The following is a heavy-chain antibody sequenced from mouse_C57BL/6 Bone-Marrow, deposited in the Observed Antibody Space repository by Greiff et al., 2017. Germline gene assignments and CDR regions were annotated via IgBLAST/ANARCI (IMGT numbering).Heavy chain of an antibody. CDR1: GFSLTSYG. J-gene: IGHJ4*01. V-gene: IGHV2-2*01. CDR3: ARELFYAMDY. Sequence: QVHVKQSGPGLVQPSQSLSITCTVSGFSLTSYGVHWVRQSPGQGLEWLGVIWRGGSTDYNTAFISRLSTSKDNSKSQVFFKMNRLQADDTAIYYCARELFYAMDYWGQGTSVTVSS. CDR2: IWRGGST.